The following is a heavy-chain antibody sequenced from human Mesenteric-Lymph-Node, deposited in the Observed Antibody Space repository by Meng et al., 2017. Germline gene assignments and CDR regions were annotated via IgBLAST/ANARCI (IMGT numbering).Heavy chain of an antibody. CDR3: AKDYGDFHYCLDY. CDR1: GFTFSTSA. V-gene: IGHV3-23*01. CDR2: ISSNGGAT. Sequence: GESLKISCAVSGFTFSTSAMSWVRQAPGKGLQWVSAISSNGGATFYADSVKGRFTISRDNSKHTVYLQMNSLGAEDTAIYYCAKDYGDFHYCLDYWGHGTLVTVSS. J-gene: IGHJ4*01. D-gene: IGHD4-17*01.